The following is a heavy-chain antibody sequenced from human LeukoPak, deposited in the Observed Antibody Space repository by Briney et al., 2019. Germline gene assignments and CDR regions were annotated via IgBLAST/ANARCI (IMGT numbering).Heavy chain of an antibody. D-gene: IGHD3-3*01. Sequence: GRSLRLSCTASGFTFGDYAMSWVRQAPGKGLEWVGFIRSKVYGGTTEYAASVKVRFTISRDDSKSIAYLRMTSLKTEDAGVYYCTRFTIVGVVDAFDIWGQGTMVTVSS. V-gene: IGHV3-49*04. CDR2: IRSKVYGGTT. CDR1: GFTFGDYA. CDR3: TRFTIVGVVDAFDI. J-gene: IGHJ3*02.